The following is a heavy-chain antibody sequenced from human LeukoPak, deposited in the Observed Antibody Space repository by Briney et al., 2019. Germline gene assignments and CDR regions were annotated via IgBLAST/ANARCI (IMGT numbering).Heavy chain of an antibody. CDR3: ARDQTYYDSSGYSLYAFDI. V-gene: IGHV4-4*07. J-gene: IGHJ3*02. D-gene: IGHD3-22*01. CDR2: IYTSGST. Sequence: SETLSLTCTVSGGSISSYYWSWIRQPAGKGLEWIGRIYTSGSTNYNPSPKSRVTMSVDTSKNQFSLKLSSVTAADTAVYYCARDQTYYDSSGYSLYAFDIWGQGTMVTVSS. CDR1: GGSISSYY.